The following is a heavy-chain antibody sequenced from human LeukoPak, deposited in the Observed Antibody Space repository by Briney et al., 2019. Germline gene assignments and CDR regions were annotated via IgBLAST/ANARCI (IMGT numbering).Heavy chain of an antibody. CDR2: INSDGSST. CDR1: GLSFNTYW. J-gene: IGHJ4*02. D-gene: IGHD2-2*01. V-gene: IGHV3-74*01. Sequence: PGGSLRLSCAASGLSFNTYWMHWVRQAPGKGLVWVSRINSDGSSTTYADSVKGRFTISRDNAKNALYLQMNSMRAEDTAVYYCAWGYAYFDYWGQGTLVTVSS. CDR3: AWGYAYFDY.